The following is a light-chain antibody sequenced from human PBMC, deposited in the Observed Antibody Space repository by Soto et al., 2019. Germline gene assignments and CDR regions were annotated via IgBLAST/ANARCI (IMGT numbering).Light chain of an antibody. CDR3: SSYTTSSTLKV. V-gene: IGLV2-14*03. Sequence: QSVLTQPPSASGSPGQSVTISCTGTSSDFGDYRYVSWYQQHPGKAPKLMISEVSNRPSGVSNRFSGSKSGNTASLTISGLQAEDEADYYCSSYTTSSTLKVFGTGTKLTVL. J-gene: IGLJ1*01. CDR1: SSDFGDYRY. CDR2: EVS.